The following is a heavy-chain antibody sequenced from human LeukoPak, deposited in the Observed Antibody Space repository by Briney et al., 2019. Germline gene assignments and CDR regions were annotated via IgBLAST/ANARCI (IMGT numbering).Heavy chain of an antibody. J-gene: IGHJ5*02. D-gene: IGHD4-23*01. Sequence: PGGSLRLSCGASGFTFRSFSMAWVRQAPGKGLEWVSLISGSDGTTYYADSVKGRFTISRDNSKNTLYLQMNSLRAEDTAVYYCARDPKPKNYGGNTPGWFDPWGQGTLVTVSS. CDR3: ARDPKPKNYGGNTPGWFDP. CDR2: ISGSDGTT. CDR1: GFTFRSFS. V-gene: IGHV3-23*01.